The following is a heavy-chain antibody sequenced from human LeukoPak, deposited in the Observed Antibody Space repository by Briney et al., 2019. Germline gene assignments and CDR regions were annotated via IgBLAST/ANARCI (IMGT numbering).Heavy chain of an antibody. V-gene: IGHV1-2*02. CDR2: INPNSGGT. CDR1: GYTFTGYY. Sequence: GASAKVSCTASGYTFTGYYMHWVRQAPGQGLEWMGWINPNSGGTNYAQKFQGRVTMTRDTSISTAYMELSRLRSDDTAVYYCARDGMVRAFGAFDIWGQGTMVTVSS. J-gene: IGHJ3*02. CDR3: ARDGMVRAFGAFDI. D-gene: IGHD3-10*01.